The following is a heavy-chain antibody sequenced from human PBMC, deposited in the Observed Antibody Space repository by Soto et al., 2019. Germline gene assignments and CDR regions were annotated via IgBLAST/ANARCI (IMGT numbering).Heavy chain of an antibody. V-gene: IGHV4-59*01. J-gene: IGHJ4*02. D-gene: IGHD3-16*01. CDR3: ATGDLLWDPFDL. CDR2: FCYTGST. Sequence: AETLSLTCTVSGGSISGSGCIGFRHSPGKGLEWIGYFCYTGSTNYNPSLKSRVTISVDRSKTQCSLKLTSVTAADTAVYYCATGDLLWDPFDLWGQGTLVTVSS. CDR1: GGSISGSG.